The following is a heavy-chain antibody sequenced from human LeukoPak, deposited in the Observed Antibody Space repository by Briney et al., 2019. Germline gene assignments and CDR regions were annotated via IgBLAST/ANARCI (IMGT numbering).Heavy chain of an antibody. Sequence: SETLSLTCTVSGGSMSSYYWSWIRQPPGKGLEWIGNIFYSGTTNYNPSLKSRVTLSADTSKNQFSLKLSSVTAADTAVYYCAREARGLLWFGETAWGQGTLVTVSS. CDR1: GGSMSSYY. J-gene: IGHJ5*02. V-gene: IGHV4-59*13. CDR2: IFYSGTT. CDR3: AREARGLLWFGETA. D-gene: IGHD3-10*01.